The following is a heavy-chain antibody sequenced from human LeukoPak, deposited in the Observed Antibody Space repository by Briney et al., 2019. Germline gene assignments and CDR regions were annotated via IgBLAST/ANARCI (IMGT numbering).Heavy chain of an antibody. J-gene: IGHJ4*02. CDR3: VRGHGGY. CDR1: GGSVSSSIYH. V-gene: IGHV4-61*01. CDR2: TYNGGST. Sequence: PSETLSLTCTVSGGSVSSSIYHWFWIRQPPGKGLEWIGFTYNGGSTYYNPSLKSRVTISVDMAKNQFSLKVMSVTATDTAVYYCVRGHGGYWGQGTLVTVSS.